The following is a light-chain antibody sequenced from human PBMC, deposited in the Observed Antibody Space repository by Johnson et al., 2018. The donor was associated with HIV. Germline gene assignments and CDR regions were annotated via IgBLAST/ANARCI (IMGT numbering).Light chain of an antibody. CDR1: SSNIGNNY. CDR3: GTWDSGLSAHYV. Sequence: SVLTQPPSVSAAPGQKVTISCSGSSSNIGNNYVSWYQQLQGTAPKLLIYDNNKRPSGIPDRFYGSKSGTSATLGITGLQTGDEADYYCGTWDSGLSAHYVFGTGTRVTVL. CDR2: DNN. V-gene: IGLV1-51*01. J-gene: IGLJ1*01.